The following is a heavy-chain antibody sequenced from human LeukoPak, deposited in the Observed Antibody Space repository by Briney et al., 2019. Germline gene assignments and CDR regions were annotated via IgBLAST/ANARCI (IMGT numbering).Heavy chain of an antibody. Sequence: ESSETLSLTCTVSGGSISSYYWSWIRQPPGKGLEWIGYIYYSGSTNYNPSLKSRVTISVDTSKNQFSLKLSSVTAADTAVYYCARDSADFWSGYFDAFDIWGQGTMVTVSS. CDR3: ARDSADFWSGYFDAFDI. CDR1: GGSISSYY. CDR2: IYYSGST. V-gene: IGHV4-59*01. J-gene: IGHJ3*02. D-gene: IGHD3-3*01.